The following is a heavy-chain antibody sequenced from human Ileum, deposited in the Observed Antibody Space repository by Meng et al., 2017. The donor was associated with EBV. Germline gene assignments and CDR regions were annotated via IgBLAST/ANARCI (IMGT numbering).Heavy chain of an antibody. Sequence: QPHLQESGPGLVKPSEXLPLTRPVPGGSISRSNYPWGWIRQPPGKGLEWIATIFYNGATQYNPSLKSRVTISVDTSKNKFSLKLTSVTAADTAVYYCAREARYSGHDVGDYWGQGTLVTVSS. CDR3: AREARYSGHDVGDY. CDR2: IFYNGAT. D-gene: IGHD5-12*01. CDR1: GGSISRSNYP. V-gene: IGHV4-39*07. J-gene: IGHJ4*02.